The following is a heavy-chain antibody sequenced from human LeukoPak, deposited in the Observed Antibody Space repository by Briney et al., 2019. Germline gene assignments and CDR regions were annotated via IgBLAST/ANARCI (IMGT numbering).Heavy chain of an antibody. D-gene: IGHD2-15*01. J-gene: IGHJ4*02. CDR2: ISGSGGST. CDR3: AKDRPIYCSGGSCYSDFERYFDY. CDR1: GFTFSSYA. V-gene: IGHV3-23*01. Sequence: GGSLRLSCAASGFTFSSYAMSWVRQAPGKGLEWVSAISGSGGSTYYADSVKGRFTISRDNSKNTLYLQMNSLRAEDTAVYYCAKDRPIYCSGGSCYSDFERYFDYWGQGTLVTVSS.